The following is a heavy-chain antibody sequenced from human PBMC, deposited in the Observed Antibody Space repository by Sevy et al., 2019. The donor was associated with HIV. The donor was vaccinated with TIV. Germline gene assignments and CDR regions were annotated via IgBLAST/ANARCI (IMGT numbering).Heavy chain of an antibody. D-gene: IGHD5-12*01. CDR2: IYYNGRT. CDR3: ARKGEGYNQYYFDY. Sequence: SETLSLTYNVSGGSTRSSTYLWGWIRQPPGKGLEWIGDIYYNGRTHYSPSLTSRVTISVDTSKNQFSLKLSSVTAADTAVYYCARKGEGYNQYYFDYWGQGILVTVSS. CDR1: GGSTRSSTYL. V-gene: IGHV4-39*01. J-gene: IGHJ4*02.